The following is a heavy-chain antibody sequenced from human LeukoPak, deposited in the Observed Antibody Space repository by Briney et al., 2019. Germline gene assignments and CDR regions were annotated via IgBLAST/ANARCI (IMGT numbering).Heavy chain of an antibody. V-gene: IGHV3-23*01. CDR2: ISGSGGRT. CDR3: ARSGTEDGYNIYFDH. D-gene: IGHD5-24*01. CDR1: GFTFSTFA. Sequence: GGSLRLSCAASGFTFSTFAMSWVRRAPGKGLEWVSLISGSGGRTHYADSVKGRFAVSRDNSKDILYLQMNSLRADDTAVYYCARSGTEDGYNIYFDHWGQGSLVTVSS. J-gene: IGHJ4*02.